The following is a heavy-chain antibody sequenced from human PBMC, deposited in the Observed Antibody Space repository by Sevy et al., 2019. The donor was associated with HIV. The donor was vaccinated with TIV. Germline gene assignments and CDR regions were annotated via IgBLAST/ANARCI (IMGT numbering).Heavy chain of an antibody. J-gene: IGHJ4*02. Sequence: SETLSLTCTVSGYSISSGYYWGWIRQSPGKGLEWIGSFYLGGSTYYNPSLKSRVTISPDSSKNQFSLKLNSVTAADTAVYFCVRLVTAVVYYFDYWGQGTPVTVSS. D-gene: IGHD5-18*01. CDR2: FYLGGST. V-gene: IGHV4-38-2*02. CDR3: VRLVTAVVYYFDY. CDR1: GYSISSGYY.